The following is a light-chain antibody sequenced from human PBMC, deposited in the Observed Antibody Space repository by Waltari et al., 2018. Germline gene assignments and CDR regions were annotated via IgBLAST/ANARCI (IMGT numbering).Light chain of an antibody. Sequence: DIQMTQSPPSLSASVVDRVTITCRASQSISNSLNWYQQKPGKAPKLLISAASSLQSGVPSSFSGSGSGTDFTLTISSLQPEDFATYYCQQSYRIPRTFGQGTKVEIK. J-gene: IGKJ1*01. CDR2: AAS. V-gene: IGKV1-39*01. CDR3: QQSYRIPRT. CDR1: QSISNS.